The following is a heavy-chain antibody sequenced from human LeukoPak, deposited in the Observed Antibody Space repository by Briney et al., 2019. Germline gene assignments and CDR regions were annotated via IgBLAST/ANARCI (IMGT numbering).Heavy chain of an antibody. J-gene: IGHJ6*03. CDR3: ARESLGRWNYYYMDV. D-gene: IGHD5-24*01. V-gene: IGHV3-21*01. Sequence: GGSLRLSCAASGFTFSSYSMNWVRQAPGKGLEWVSSISTSSIYIYYADSVKGRFTISRDNSKNTLYLQMGSLRAEDMAVYYCARESLGRWNYYYMDVWGKGATVTVSS. CDR2: ISTSSIYI. CDR1: GFTFSSYS.